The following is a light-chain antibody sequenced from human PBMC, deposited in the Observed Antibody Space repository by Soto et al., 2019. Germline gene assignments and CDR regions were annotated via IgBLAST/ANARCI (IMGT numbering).Light chain of an antibody. Sequence: IQMTQSPSSLSASFEDTVTITCRASQGIRNDLGWYQQKPGKAPKLLIHAASSLESGVPTRFSGSGSGTDFTFTISSLQAEDFATYYCLQDYSYPWTFGQGTKVDIK. J-gene: IGKJ1*01. CDR2: AAS. CDR1: QGIRND. CDR3: LQDYSYPWT. V-gene: IGKV1-6*01.